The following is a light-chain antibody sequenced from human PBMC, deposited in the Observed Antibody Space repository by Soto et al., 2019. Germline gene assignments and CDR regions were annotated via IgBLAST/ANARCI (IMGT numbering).Light chain of an antibody. CDR3: QQYNSYSYT. V-gene: IGKV1-5*01. J-gene: IGKJ2*01. Sequence: IQMTQSPYPLSASVGDRLTITCRASKSISYWLAWYQQKPGKAPKLLIYDASSLESGVPSRFSGSGSGTEFTLTISSLQPDDFATYYCQQYNSYSYTFGQGTKLEI. CDR1: KSISYW. CDR2: DAS.